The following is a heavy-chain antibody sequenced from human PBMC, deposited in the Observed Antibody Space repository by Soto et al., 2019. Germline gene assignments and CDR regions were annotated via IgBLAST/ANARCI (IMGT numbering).Heavy chain of an antibody. CDR1: GFTFSSYS. V-gene: IGHV3-21*01. Sequence: EVQLVESGGGLVKPGGSLRLSCAASGFTFSSYSMNWVRQAPGKGLEWVSSISSSSSYIYYADSVKGRFTISRDNAKNSLYLQMNSLRAEDTAVYYCARSIVGAGYYYYYGMDVWGQGTTVTVSS. CDR3: ARSIVGAGYYYYYGMDV. CDR2: ISSSSSYI. D-gene: IGHD1-26*01. J-gene: IGHJ6*02.